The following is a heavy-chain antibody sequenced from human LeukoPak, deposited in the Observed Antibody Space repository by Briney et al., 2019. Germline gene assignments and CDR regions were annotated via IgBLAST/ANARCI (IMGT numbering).Heavy chain of an antibody. V-gene: IGHV1-2*06. D-gene: IGHD3-9*01. CDR1: GYPFTVYS. J-gene: IGHJ5*02. Sequence: ALVKVSCKASGYPFTVYSMNWVRQAPGQGLEWMGRINVNSGGTKYTEKFQGRVTMTRDTSISTAYMELSRLRSDDTAVYYCARDWWGNDILTGDNWLDPWGQGTLVTVSS. CDR3: ARDWWGNDILTGDNWLDP. CDR2: INVNSGGT.